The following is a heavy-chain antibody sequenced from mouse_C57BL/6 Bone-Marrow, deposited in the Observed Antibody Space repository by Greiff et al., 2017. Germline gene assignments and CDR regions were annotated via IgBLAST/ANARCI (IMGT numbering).Heavy chain of an antibody. CDR2: IYPSDSET. V-gene: IGHV1-61*01. CDR3: ARRGIYYGYDDWYFDV. Sequence: QVQLQQPGAELVRPGSSVKLSCKASGYTFTSYWMDWVKQRPGQGLEWIGNIYPSDSETHYNQKFKDKATLTVDKSSSTAYMQLSSLTSEDSAVYYCARRGIYYGYDDWYFDVWGTGTTVTVSS. D-gene: IGHD2-2*01. J-gene: IGHJ1*03. CDR1: GYTFTSYW.